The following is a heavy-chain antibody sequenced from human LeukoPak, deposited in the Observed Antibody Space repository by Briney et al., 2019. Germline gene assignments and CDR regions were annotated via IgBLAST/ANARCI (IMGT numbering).Heavy chain of an antibody. CDR3: ARDLGNTA. J-gene: IGHJ5*02. V-gene: IGHV3-30*02. D-gene: IGHD5-18*01. CDR1: GFTFSSYG. Sequence: GGSLRLSCAASGFTFSSYGMHWVRQAPGKGLEWVAFIRYDGSNKYYADSVKGRFTISRDNAKNSLYLQMNSLRAEDTAVYYCARDLGNTAWGQGTLVTVSS. CDR2: IRYDGSNK.